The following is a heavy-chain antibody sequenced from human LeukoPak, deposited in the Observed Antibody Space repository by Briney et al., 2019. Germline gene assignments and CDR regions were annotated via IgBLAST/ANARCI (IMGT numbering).Heavy chain of an antibody. Sequence: GGSLRLSCAASGFAFSDYAMHWVRQAPGKGLEWVAVISYDGSNKYYADSVKGRFTISRDNSKNTLYLQMNSLRAEDTAVYYCAKDYGVWWPQYYFDYWGQGTLVTVSS. CDR3: AKDYGVWWPQYYFDY. D-gene: IGHD2-8*02. J-gene: IGHJ4*02. V-gene: IGHV3-30-3*01. CDR1: GFAFSDYA. CDR2: ISYDGSNK.